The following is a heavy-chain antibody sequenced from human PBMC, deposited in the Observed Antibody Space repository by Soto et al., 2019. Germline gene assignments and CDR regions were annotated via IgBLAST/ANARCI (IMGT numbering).Heavy chain of an antibody. CDR2: INHSGST. J-gene: IGHJ4*02. D-gene: IGHD3-10*01. Sequence: QVQLQQWGAGLLKPSETLSLTCAVYGGSFSTYYWSWIRQPPGKGLEWIGEINHSGSTNYNPSLKSRVTISVDTPKNQFSLKLSSVTAADTAVYYCARGRGSGSPTFDYWGQGTLVTVSS. V-gene: IGHV4-34*01. CDR3: ARGRGSGSPTFDY. CDR1: GGSFSTYY.